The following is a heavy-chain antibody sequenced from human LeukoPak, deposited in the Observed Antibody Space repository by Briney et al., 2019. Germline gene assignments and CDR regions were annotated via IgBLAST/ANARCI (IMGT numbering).Heavy chain of an antibody. Sequence: TGGSLRPSCAASGFTFSSYWMHWVRQAPGKGLVWVSRINSDGSSTSYADSVKGRFTISRDNSKNTLYLQMNSLRAEDTAVYYCARDYDSSGLDIWGQGTMVTVSS. CDR3: ARDYDSSGLDI. V-gene: IGHV3-74*01. CDR2: INSDGSST. D-gene: IGHD3-22*01. CDR1: GFTFSSYW. J-gene: IGHJ3*02.